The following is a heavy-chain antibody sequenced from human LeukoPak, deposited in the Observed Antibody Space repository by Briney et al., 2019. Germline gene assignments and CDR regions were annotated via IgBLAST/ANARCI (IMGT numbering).Heavy chain of an antibody. CDR3: AREPRLFLGTTLGYFDY. V-gene: IGHV3-43D*03. CDR2: ISWDGGST. CDR1: GFTFDDYA. D-gene: IGHD2/OR15-2a*01. J-gene: IGHJ4*02. Sequence: GGSLRLSCAASGFTFDDYAMHWVRQAPGKGLEWVSLISWDGGSTYYADSVKGRFTISRDNAKNSLYLQMNSLRAEDTAVYYCAREPRLFLGTTLGYFDYWGQGTLVTVSS.